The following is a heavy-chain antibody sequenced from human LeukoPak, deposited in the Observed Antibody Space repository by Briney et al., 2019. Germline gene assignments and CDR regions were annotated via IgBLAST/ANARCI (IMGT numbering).Heavy chain of an antibody. CDR1: GFTFSTYW. D-gene: IGHD3-16*01. J-gene: IGHJ4*02. CDR3: ARDYVQDY. Sequence: GGSLRLSCAASGFTFSTYWMTWVRQAPGKGLEWVANIKQDGSEKYFVDSVKGRFTISRDNANNSLYLQMNSLRDEDTAVYYCARDYVQDYWGQGTLVTVSS. V-gene: IGHV3-7*01. CDR2: IKQDGSEK.